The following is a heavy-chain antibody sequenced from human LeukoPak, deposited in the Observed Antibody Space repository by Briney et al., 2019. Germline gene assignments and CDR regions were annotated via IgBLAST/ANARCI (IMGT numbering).Heavy chain of an antibody. V-gene: IGHV4-59*08. CDR3: ARQGIRGQWLVHFDY. Sequence: PSETLSLTCSVSGASISSYYWSWIRQSPGKGPKWIGYIYYSGTTNYNPSLKSRVTISIDTSKNQFSLKLISVTAADTAVDYCARQGIRGQWLVHFDYWGQGTLVTVSS. J-gene: IGHJ4*02. D-gene: IGHD6-19*01. CDR1: GASISSYY. CDR2: IYYSGTT.